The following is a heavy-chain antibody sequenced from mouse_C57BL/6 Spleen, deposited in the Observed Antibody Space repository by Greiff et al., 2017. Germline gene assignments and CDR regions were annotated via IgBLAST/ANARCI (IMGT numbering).Heavy chain of an antibody. Sequence: EVQRVESGGDLVKPGGSLKLSCAASGFTFSSYGMSWVRPTPDKRLEWVATISSGGSYTYYPDSVKGRFTISRDNAKNTLYLQMSSLKSEDTAMYYCARGAEARAMDYWGKGTSVTVSS. CDR1: GFTFSSYG. D-gene: IGHD3-2*02. J-gene: IGHJ4*01. CDR3: ARGAEARAMDY. CDR2: ISSGGSYT. V-gene: IGHV5-6*01.